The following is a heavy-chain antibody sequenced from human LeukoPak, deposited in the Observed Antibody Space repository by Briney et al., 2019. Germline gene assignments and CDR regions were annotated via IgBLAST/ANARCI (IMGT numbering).Heavy chain of an antibody. CDR3: ARPSGIGDSYYFDY. CDR1: GYTFNSHG. Sequence: GASVKVSCKASGYTFNSHGISWVRQAPGQGLEWMGWISAYNGNTNYAQKLQGRVTMTTDTSTSTAYMELSSLRSEDTAVYYCARPSGIGDSYYFDYWGQGTLVTVSS. J-gene: IGHJ4*02. V-gene: IGHV1-18*01. CDR2: ISAYNGNT. D-gene: IGHD2/OR15-2a*01.